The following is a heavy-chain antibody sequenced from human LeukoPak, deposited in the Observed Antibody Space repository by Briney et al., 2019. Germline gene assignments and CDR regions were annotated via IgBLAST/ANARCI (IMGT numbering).Heavy chain of an antibody. V-gene: IGHV3-30*18. Sequence: GGSLRLSCAASGFTFSSYGMHWVRQAPGKGLEWVAVISYDGSNKYYADSVKGRFTISRDNSKNTLYLQMNSLRAEDTAVYYCAKAGGYEPYYMDVWGKGTTVTVSS. CDR1: GFTFSSYG. J-gene: IGHJ6*03. D-gene: IGHD5-12*01. CDR3: AKAGGYEPYYMDV. CDR2: ISYDGSNK.